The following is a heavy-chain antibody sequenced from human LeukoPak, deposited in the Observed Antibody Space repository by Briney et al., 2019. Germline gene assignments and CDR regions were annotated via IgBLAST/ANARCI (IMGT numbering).Heavy chain of an antibody. CDR1: GYTFTSYG. Sequence: ASVKVSCKASGYTFTSYGISWVRQAPGQGLEWMGWISAYNGNTDYAQKLQGRVTMTTDTSTSTAYMELRSLRSDDTAVYYCARDGLNGYNWNEEPTAGFDPWGQGTLVTVSS. CDR2: ISAYNGNT. D-gene: IGHD1-20*01. CDR3: ARDGLNGYNWNEEPTAGFDP. J-gene: IGHJ5*02. V-gene: IGHV1-18*01.